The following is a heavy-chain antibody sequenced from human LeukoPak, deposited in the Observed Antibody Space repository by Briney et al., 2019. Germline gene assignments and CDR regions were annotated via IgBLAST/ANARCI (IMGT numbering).Heavy chain of an antibody. CDR2: IYSGGST. D-gene: IGHD3-10*01. CDR3: ARAGYYYDSFDI. V-gene: IGHV3-66*01. J-gene: IGHJ3*02. Sequence: GGSLRLSCAASGFTISSNYMSWVRQAPGKGLEWVSVIYSGGSTYYTDSVKGRFTISRDNSKNTLYLQMNSLRAEDTAVYYCARAGYYYDSFDIWGQGTMVTVSS. CDR1: GFTISSNY.